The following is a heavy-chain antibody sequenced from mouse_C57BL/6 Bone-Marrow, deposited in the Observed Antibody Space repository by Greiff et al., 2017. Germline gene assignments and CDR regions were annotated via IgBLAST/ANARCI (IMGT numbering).Heavy chain of an antibody. Sequence: VQLQQSGPELVKPGASVKISCKASGYAFSSSWMNWVKQRPGKGLEWIGRIYPGDGDTNYNGKFKGKATLTADKSSSTAYMQLSSLTSEDSAVYFCARAPPITTVVARDYWGQGTTLTVSS. CDR2: IYPGDGDT. D-gene: IGHD1-1*01. CDR3: ARAPPITTVVARDY. V-gene: IGHV1-82*01. J-gene: IGHJ2*01. CDR1: GYAFSSSW.